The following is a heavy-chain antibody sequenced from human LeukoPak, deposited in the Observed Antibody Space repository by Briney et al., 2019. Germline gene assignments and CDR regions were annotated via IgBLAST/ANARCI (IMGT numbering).Heavy chain of an antibody. Sequence: ASVKVSCKASGYTFTSYYMHWVRQAPGQGLEWMGIINPSGGSTSYAQKFQGRVTMTRDTSTSTVYMELSSQRSEDTAVYYCARDLRGYYGSGSYYPLFDYWGQGTLVTVSS. J-gene: IGHJ4*02. V-gene: IGHV1-46*01. CDR1: GYTFTSYY. CDR3: ARDLRGYYGSGSYYPLFDY. D-gene: IGHD3-10*01. CDR2: INPSGGST.